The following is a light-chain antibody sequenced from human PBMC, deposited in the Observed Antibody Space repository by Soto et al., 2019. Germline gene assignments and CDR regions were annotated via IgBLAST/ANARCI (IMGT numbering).Light chain of an antibody. J-gene: IGLJ1*01. CDR1: SSNIRGSD. V-gene: IGLV1-47*01. Sequence: QSVLTQPPSASGTPGQRITISCSGSSSNIRGSDVYWYQQLPGTAPKLLIRKNNQRPSGVPDRFSGSKSGTSASLAISGLRSDDEADYYCAAWDGSLSGYVFGAGTKVTVL. CDR2: KNN. CDR3: AAWDGSLSGYV.